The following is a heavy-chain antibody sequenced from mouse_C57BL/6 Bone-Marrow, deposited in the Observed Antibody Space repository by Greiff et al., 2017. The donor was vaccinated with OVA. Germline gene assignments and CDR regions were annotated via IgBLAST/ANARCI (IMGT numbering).Heavy chain of an antibody. CDR1: GYTFTSYW. J-gene: IGHJ4*01. CDR2: IDPSDSET. Sequence: QVQLQQPGAELVRPGSSVKLSCKASGYTFTSYWMHWVKQRPIQGLEWIGNIDPSDSETHYNQKFKDKATLTVDKSSSTAYMQLSSLTSEDSAVYYCAREGLGGYDAYAMDYWGQGTSVTVSS. V-gene: IGHV1-52*01. CDR3: AREGLGGYDAYAMDY. D-gene: IGHD2-2*01.